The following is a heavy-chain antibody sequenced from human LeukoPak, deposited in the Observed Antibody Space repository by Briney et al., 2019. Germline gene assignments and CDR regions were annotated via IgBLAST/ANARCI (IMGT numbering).Heavy chain of an antibody. CDR1: GGSITGTTW. D-gene: IGHD3-9*01. CDR3: AGNRDISFGWP. V-gene: IGHV4-4*02. Sequence: SETLSLTCAVSGGSITGTTWWTWVRQPPGKGLEWIGEIFPRGNTNYNPSLKSRITMSVDESENQFSLKLTSVTAADTAVYYCAGNRDISFGWPWGQGTLVTVSP. CDR2: IFPRGNT. J-gene: IGHJ5*02.